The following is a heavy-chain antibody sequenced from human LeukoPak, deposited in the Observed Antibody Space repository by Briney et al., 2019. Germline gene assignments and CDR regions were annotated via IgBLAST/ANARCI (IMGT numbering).Heavy chain of an antibody. CDR1: GGAISSNNYH. J-gene: IGHJ6*03. CDR3: ARVLWFGESKKGYSYYMDV. CDR2: IYYSGDT. Sequence: PSETLSLTCSVSGGAISSNNYHWGWIRQPPGEGLEWIGTIYYSGDTYYNPSLESRVTISVDTSKNQFSLKLSSVTAADTAVYYCARVLWFGESKKGYSYYMDVWGKGTTVTVSS. D-gene: IGHD3-10*01. V-gene: IGHV4-39*01.